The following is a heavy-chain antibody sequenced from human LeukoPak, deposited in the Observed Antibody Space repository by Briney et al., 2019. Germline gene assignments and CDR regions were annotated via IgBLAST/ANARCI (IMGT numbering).Heavy chain of an antibody. J-gene: IGHJ6*03. V-gene: IGHV1-69*13. Sequence: SVKVSCKASGYTFTGYYMHWVRQAPGQGLEWMGGIIPIFGTANYAQKFQGRVTITADESTSTAYMELSSLRSEDTAVYYCARWSGSYHAREDYYMDVWGKGTTVTVSS. CDR3: ARWSGSYHAREDYYMDV. CDR2: IIPIFGTA. CDR1: GYTFTGYY. D-gene: IGHD1-26*01.